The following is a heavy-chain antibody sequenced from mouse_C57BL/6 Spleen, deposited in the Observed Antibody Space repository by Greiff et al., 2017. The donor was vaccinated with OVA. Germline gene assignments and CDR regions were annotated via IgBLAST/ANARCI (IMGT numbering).Heavy chain of an antibody. CDR3: ARVITTVHFDY. D-gene: IGHD1-1*01. CDR2: ISYDGSN. CDR1: GYSITSGYY. Sequence: ESGPGLVKPSQSLSLTCSVTGYSITSGYYWNWIRQFPGNKLEWMGYISYDGSNNYNPSLKNRSSITRDTSKNQFFLQLNSVTTEDTATYYCARVITTVHFDYWGQGTTLTVSS. V-gene: IGHV3-6*01. J-gene: IGHJ2*01.